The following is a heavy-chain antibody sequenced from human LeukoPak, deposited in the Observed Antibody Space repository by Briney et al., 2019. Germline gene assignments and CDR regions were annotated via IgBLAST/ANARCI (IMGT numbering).Heavy chain of an antibody. V-gene: IGHV4-4*07. CDR3: ARDGDRSSASGQGLDV. CDR1: GGSISSYY. CDR2: IYTSGST. Sequence: SETLSLTCTVSGGSISSYYWSWIRQPAGKGLEWIGRIYTSGSTNYNPSLKSRVTMSVDTSKNQFSLKLSSVTAADTAVYYCARDGDRSSASGQGLDVWGKGTTVTVSS. J-gene: IGHJ6*04. D-gene: IGHD2-2*01.